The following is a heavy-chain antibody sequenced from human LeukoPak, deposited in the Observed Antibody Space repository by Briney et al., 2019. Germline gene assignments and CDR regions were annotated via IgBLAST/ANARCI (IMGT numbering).Heavy chain of an antibody. Sequence: GGSLRLSCAASGFTVSSNYMSWARQAPGKGLEWVANIKPDGTTKFYVDSVKGRFTISRDNALNSLYLQMNSLRAEDTAIYYCARSIPYGTTWYGRSDYWGQGTLVTVSS. J-gene: IGHJ4*02. CDR2: IKPDGTTK. D-gene: IGHD6-13*01. V-gene: IGHV3-7*03. CDR3: ARSIPYGTTWYGRSDY. CDR1: GFTVSSNY.